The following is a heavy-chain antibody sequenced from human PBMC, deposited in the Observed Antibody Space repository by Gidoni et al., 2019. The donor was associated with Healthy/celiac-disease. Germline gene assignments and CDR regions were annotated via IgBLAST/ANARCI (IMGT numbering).Heavy chain of an antibody. Sequence: QIPLKESGHTLVKPTPTLTLTCTFSGFSLSTSGVGVGWIRQPPGKAREWLALIYWNDDKRYSPSLKSRRTITKDTSKNQVVRTMTNMDPVDTATYYGAHRPKGYSFSYYYGMDVWGQGTTGTGSS. CDR2: IYWNDDK. D-gene: IGHD5-18*01. J-gene: IGHJ6*02. CDR3: AHRPKGYSFSYYYGMDV. V-gene: IGHV2-5*01. CDR1: GFSLSTSGVG.